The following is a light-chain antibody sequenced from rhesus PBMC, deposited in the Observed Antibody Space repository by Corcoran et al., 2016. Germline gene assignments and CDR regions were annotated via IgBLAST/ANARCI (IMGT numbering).Light chain of an antibody. CDR2: EVS. CDR3: GQGTNIPFT. V-gene: IGKV2-65*01. J-gene: IGKJ3*01. CDR1: QSLLHSNGKTY. Sequence: DVVMTQSPLFLSITPGQPASISCRSSQSLLHSNGKTYFSWYQQKSGQPPRRQVYEVSQRDLWVPDRFSGRVEGTDCTLKISRVEAEDAGIYYCGQGTNIPFTFGPGTKLEIK.